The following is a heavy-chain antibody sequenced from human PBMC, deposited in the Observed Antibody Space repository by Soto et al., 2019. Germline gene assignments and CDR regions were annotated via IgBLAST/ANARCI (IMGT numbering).Heavy chain of an antibody. D-gene: IGHD3-3*01. CDR3: ARVYYDFWSGRLRYFDY. CDR2: ISADNGNT. V-gene: IGHV1-18*01. Sequence: GASVKVSCKASGYTFTTYGISWVRQAPGQGLEWMGWISADNGNTNHAQKLQGRVTMTTDTSTSTAYMELRSLRSDDTAVYFCARVYYDFWSGRLRYFDYWGQGTLVTVSS. J-gene: IGHJ4*02. CDR1: GYTFTTYG.